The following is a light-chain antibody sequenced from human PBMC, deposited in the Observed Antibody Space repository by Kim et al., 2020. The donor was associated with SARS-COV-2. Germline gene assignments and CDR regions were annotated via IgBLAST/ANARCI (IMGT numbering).Light chain of an antibody. J-gene: IGKJ4*01. V-gene: IGKV4-1*01. CDR1: QCVLLSSNNKSY. CDR3: QKYYTTPLT. CDR2: RTS. Sequence: ATINGKSSQCVLLSSNNKSYIDWYQHKPGQHTKLLIYRTSNRETGVPDRFSGSGYGTDFTLTISSLQAEDVAVYYCQKYYTTPLTFGGGTKVDIK.